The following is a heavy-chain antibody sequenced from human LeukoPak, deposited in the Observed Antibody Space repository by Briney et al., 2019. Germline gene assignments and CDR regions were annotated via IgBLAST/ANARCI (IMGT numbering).Heavy chain of an antibody. CDR3: ARGRGGATTGLDH. CDR2: INSNSGAR. J-gene: IGHJ4*02. D-gene: IGHD1-26*01. CDR1: GYTFNGYY. V-gene: IGHV1-2*02. Sequence: ASVKASCKASGYTFNGYYMHWVRQAPGQGLESMGWINSNSGARNYGQKFQGRVTMSRDTAINTAYMELTSLPSDGTGVYYCARGRGGATTGLDHWGQGTLVTVSS.